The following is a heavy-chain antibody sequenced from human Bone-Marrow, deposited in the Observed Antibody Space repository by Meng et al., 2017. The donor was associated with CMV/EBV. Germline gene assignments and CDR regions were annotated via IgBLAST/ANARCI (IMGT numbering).Heavy chain of an antibody. Sequence: ASVKVSCKTSGDTFIGYYIHWVRQAPGQGPEWLGWINPRSGGTNYAQRFHGRVTMTRDTSISTAYMELRSLRSDDTAVYYCARDLVGYYGSGSYWMHYFDDWGQGPLVTVSS. D-gene: IGHD3-10*01. CDR3: ARDLVGYYGSGSYWMHYFDD. CDR2: INPRSGGT. CDR1: GDTFIGYY. J-gene: IGHJ4*02. V-gene: IGHV1-2*02.